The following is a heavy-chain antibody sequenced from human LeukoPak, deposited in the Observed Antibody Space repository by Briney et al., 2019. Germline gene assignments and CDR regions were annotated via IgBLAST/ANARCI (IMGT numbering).Heavy chain of an antibody. CDR2: INPNSGGT. D-gene: IGHD2-2*01. V-gene: IGHV1-2*02. CDR3: AREGVVPAAANWFDP. Sequence: ASVKVSCNASGYTFTGYYMHWVRQAPGQGLEWMGWINPNSGGTNYAQKFQGRVAMTRDTSISTAYMELSRLRSDDTAVYYCAREGVVPAAANWFDPWGQGTLVTVSS. J-gene: IGHJ5*02. CDR1: GYTFTGYY.